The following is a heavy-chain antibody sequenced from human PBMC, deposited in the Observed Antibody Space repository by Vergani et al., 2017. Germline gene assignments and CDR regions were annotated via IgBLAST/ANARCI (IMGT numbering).Heavy chain of an antibody. CDR2: IKSKTDGGTK. Sequence: EVQLVESGGGLVKRGGSLRLSCAASGFTFSNTWMSWVRQAPGKGLEWVGRIKSKTDGGTKDYAAPVRGRFTISRDDSKNALYLQMNSLQIDDTAVYYCATGTGRSDFDYWGRGTLVTVSS. D-gene: IGHD1-14*01. V-gene: IGHV3-15*01. CDR3: ATGTGRSDFDY. CDR1: GFTFSNTW. J-gene: IGHJ4*02.